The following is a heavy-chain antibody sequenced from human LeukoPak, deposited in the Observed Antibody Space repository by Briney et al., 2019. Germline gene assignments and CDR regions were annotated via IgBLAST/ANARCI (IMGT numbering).Heavy chain of an antibody. CDR2: MNPNSGNT. J-gene: IGHJ4*02. V-gene: IGHV1-8*01. CDR1: GYTFTSYD. CDR3: AIGLVVPAAMAFGY. D-gene: IGHD2-2*01. Sequence: ASVKVSCKASGYTFTSYDINWVRQATGQGLEWMGWMNPNSGNTGYAQKFQGRVTMTRNTSISTAYMELSSLRSEDTAVYYCAIGLVVPAAMAFGYWGQGTLVTVSS.